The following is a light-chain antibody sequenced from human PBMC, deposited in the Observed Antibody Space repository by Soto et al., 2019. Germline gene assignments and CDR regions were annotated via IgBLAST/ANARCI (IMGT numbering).Light chain of an antibody. V-gene: IGKV1-17*01. CDR2: SAS. J-gene: IGKJ2*03. Sequence: DIQMTQSPSSLSASVGDRVTITCRASQGIRNALAWYQKKPGRAPERLMYSASTLQSGVPSRFSGSGSGTEFTLTISSLQPEEFATYYCLHHDSPPYRFGQGTRLE. CDR3: LHHDSPPYR. CDR1: QGIRNA.